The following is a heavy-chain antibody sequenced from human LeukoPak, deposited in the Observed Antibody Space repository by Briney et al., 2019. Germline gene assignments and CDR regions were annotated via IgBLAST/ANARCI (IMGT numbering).Heavy chain of an antibody. CDR1: GGSISSYY. CDR2: IYYSGST. D-gene: IGHD3-3*01. CDR3: ARAGYEDYDLDY. Sequence: SETLSLTCTVSGGSISSYYWSWIRQPPGKGLEWIGYIYYSGSTNYNPSLKSRVTISVDTSKNQFSLKLSSVTAADTAVYYCARAGYEDYDLDYWGQGTLVTVSS. J-gene: IGHJ4*02. V-gene: IGHV4-59*01.